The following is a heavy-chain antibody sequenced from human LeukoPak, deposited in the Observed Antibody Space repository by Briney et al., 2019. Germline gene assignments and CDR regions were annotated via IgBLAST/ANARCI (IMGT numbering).Heavy chain of an antibody. D-gene: IGHD2-2*01. CDR3: ARGIIDCSSTSCPFDP. CDR1: GFTFSSYS. J-gene: IGHJ5*02. Sequence: GGSLRLSCAASGFTFSSYSMNWVPQAPGKGLEWVSSISSSSSYIYYADSVKGRFTISRDNAKNSLYLQMNSLRAEDTAVCYCARGIIDCSSTSCPFDPWGQGTLVTVSS. V-gene: IGHV3-21*01. CDR2: ISSSSSYI.